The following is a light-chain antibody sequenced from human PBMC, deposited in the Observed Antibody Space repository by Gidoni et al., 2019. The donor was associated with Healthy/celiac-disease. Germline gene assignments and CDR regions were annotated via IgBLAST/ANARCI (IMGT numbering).Light chain of an antibody. V-gene: IGKV1-33*01. CDR2: DAS. J-gene: IGKJ5*01. CDR1: QDIRNY. CDR3: QPYDNLPIT. Sequence: FQRTQSPSSLSASVGDRVTITCQASQDIRNYLNWYPQKPGKPPKLLIYDASNLETGVPSRVSGSGAGTDFPFTISSLQPEDIATYSCQPYDNLPITFGQGTRLEIK.